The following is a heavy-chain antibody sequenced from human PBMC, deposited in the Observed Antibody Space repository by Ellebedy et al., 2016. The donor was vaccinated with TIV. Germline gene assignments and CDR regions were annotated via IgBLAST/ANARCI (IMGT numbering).Heavy chain of an antibody. CDR1: GYTFSGSY. D-gene: IGHD3-9*01. V-gene: IGHV1-2*02. CDR3: ARDPPPVTGPDY. J-gene: IGHJ4*02. Sequence: ASVKVSCXASGYTFSGSYVHWVRQAPGQGLEWMGWINPSTGATKYAHKFQGRVTMTSDTPLNTAYMEVTRLRSDDTAVYFCARDPPPVTGPDYWGQGTLVTVSP. CDR2: INPSTGAT.